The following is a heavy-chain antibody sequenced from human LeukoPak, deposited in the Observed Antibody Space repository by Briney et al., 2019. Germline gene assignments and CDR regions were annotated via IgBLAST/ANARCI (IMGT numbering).Heavy chain of an antibody. Sequence: GASVKVSCKASGYTFTGYHMHWVRQAPGQGLEWMGWINPNSGGTNYAQKFQGRVTMTRDTSISTAYMDLNRLRSDDTAVYYCARDRVNCSGGSCFRGYYYGMDVWGQGTTVTVSS. CDR1: GYTFTGYH. V-gene: IGHV1-2*02. D-gene: IGHD2-15*01. J-gene: IGHJ6*02. CDR2: INPNSGGT. CDR3: ARDRVNCSGGSCFRGYYYGMDV.